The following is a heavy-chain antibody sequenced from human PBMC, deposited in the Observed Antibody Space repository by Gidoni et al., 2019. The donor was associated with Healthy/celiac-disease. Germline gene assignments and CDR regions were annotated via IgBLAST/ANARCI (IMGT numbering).Heavy chain of an antibody. CDR2: IYWDDDK. Sequence: QITLQESGPTLVKPTQTLTLTCTFSGFSLRTSGVGVGWIRQPPGKALEWLALIYWDDDKRYSPSLKSRLTITKDTSKNQVVLTMTNMDPVDTATYYCAHRGLSGYDYYFDYWGQGTLVTVSS. CDR3: AHRGLSGYDYYFDY. V-gene: IGHV2-5*02. J-gene: IGHJ4*02. CDR1: GFSLRTSGVG. D-gene: IGHD5-12*01.